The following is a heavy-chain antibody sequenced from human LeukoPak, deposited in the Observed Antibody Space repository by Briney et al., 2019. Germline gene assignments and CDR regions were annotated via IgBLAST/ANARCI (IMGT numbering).Heavy chain of an antibody. Sequence: HTGGSLRLSCAASGFSFGDYGMSWVRQAPGKGLEWVSSMIISGGSTYYADSVKGRFTISRDNSKNTLYLQMNSLRAEDTAVYYCAKAGIGGSSLYYFDYWGQGTLVTVSS. J-gene: IGHJ4*02. V-gene: IGHV3-23*01. CDR3: AKAGIGGSSLYYFDY. CDR1: GFSFGDYG. CDR2: MIISGGST. D-gene: IGHD6-6*01.